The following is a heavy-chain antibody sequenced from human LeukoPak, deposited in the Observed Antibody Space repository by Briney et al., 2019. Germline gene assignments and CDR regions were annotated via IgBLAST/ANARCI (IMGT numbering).Heavy chain of an antibody. D-gene: IGHD2-21*01. CDR3: ARAPTGDYYYYGMDV. J-gene: IGHJ6*02. Sequence: GGSLRLSCAASGFTFSSYGMHWLRQAPGKGLEWVAVIWYDGSNKYYADSVKGRFTISRDNSKNTLYLQMNSLRAEDTAVYYCARAPTGDYYYYGMDVWGQGTTVTVSS. CDR2: IWYDGSNK. CDR1: GFTFSSYG. V-gene: IGHV3-33*01.